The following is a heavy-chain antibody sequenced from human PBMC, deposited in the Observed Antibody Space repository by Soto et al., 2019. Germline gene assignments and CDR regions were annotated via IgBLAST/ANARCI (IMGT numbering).Heavy chain of an antibody. CDR3: AKVWGENGYCTHTSCLYYLDY. CDR1: GFTFRSSP. CDR2: INGGDDSK. D-gene: IGHD2-2*03. Sequence: GGSLRLSCAVSGFTFRSSPMSWFRRAPGKGLEGVSGINGGDDSKHYAESVRGRFTITRDNSKNTLHLQMNSLRAEDTAVYYCAKVWGENGYCTHTSCLYYLDYWGQGTLVTVSS. V-gene: IGHV3-23*01. J-gene: IGHJ4*02.